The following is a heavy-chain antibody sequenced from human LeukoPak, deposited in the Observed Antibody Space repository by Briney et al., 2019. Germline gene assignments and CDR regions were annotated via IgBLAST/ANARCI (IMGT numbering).Heavy chain of an antibody. CDR3: ARQTDSGHDFDY. Sequence: PSETLSLTCTVSGGXISSSSYYWGWIRQPPGKGLEWIGSIYYSGSTYYNPSLKSRVTISVDTSKNQFSLKLSSVTAADTAVYYCARQTDSGHDFDYWGQGTLVTVSS. CDR1: GGXISSSSYY. J-gene: IGHJ4*02. CDR2: IYYSGST. D-gene: IGHD5-12*01. V-gene: IGHV4-39*01.